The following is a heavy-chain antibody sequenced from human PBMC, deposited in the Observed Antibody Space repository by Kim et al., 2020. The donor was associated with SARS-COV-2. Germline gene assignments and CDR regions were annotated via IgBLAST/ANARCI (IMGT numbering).Heavy chain of an antibody. CDR1: AFTFTTYT. J-gene: IGHJ4*02. CDR3: AKLSDGSAYEVDY. CDR2: LSGSGGSA. D-gene: IGHD2-15*01. Sequence: GGSLRLSCAASAFTFTTYTMNWVRQAPGKGLEWVSALSGSGGSAYYADSVKGRFTMSRDNSKNTLYLQMGSLRAEDTAVYYCAKLSDGSAYEVDYWGQGTLVTVSS. V-gene: IGHV3-23*01.